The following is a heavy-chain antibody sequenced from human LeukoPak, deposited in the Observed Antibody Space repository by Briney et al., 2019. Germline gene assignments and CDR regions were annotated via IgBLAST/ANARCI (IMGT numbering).Heavy chain of an antibody. V-gene: IGHV5-51*01. J-gene: IGHJ4*02. CDR1: GYSFTSYW. CDR2: IYPDDSDT. CDR3: ARGAYDSYPGY. D-gene: IGHD5-18*01. Sequence: GESLKISCKGSGYSFTSYWIGWVRQMPGKGLEWMGIIYPDDSDTRYSPSFQGQVTISADKSISTAYPQWSSLKASDTAMYYCARGAYDSYPGYWSQGTLVTVSP.